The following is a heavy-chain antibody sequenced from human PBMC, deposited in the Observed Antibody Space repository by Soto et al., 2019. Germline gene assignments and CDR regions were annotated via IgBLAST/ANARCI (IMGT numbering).Heavy chain of an antibody. CDR1: GFTFSSYA. Sequence: EVQLLESGGGLVQPGGSLRLSCAASGFTFSSYAMSWVRQAPGKGLEWVSAISGSGGSTYYADSVKGRFTISRDNSKNTLYLQMNSLRAEDTAVYYCAKPLGYDILTGYYMGPFDYWGQGTLVTVSS. J-gene: IGHJ4*02. CDR2: ISGSGGST. V-gene: IGHV3-23*01. CDR3: AKPLGYDILTGYYMGPFDY. D-gene: IGHD3-9*01.